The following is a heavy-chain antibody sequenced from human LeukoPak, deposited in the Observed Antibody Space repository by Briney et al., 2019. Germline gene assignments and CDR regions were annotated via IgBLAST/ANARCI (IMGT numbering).Heavy chain of an antibody. V-gene: IGHV3-23*01. D-gene: IGHD3-3*01. CDR2: ISGSGGST. J-gene: IGHJ4*02. CDR1: GFTFSSYA. CDR3: AKNRIFGVVIYYFDY. Sequence: PGGSLRLSCAASGFTFSSYAMSWVRQAPGKGLEWVSAISGSGGSTYYADSVKGRFTISRDNSKNTLYLQMNSLRAEDTAVYYCAKNRIFGVVIYYFDYWGEGTLVTVSS.